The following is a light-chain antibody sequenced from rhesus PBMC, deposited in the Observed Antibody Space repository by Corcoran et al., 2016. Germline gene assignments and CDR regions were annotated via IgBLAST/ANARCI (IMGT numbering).Light chain of an antibody. CDR2: ATS. J-gene: IGKJ4*01. CDR1: QGISTY. V-gene: IGKV1-43*02. CDR3: LQYYRGPLT. Sequence: DIQMTQSPSSLSASVGDRVTITCRASQGISTYLNWYQQKPGKVPKRLIYATSSLESGVPSRFSGSGSGTDFTLTINSLQPEDFATYYCLQYYRGPLTFGGGTKVEIK.